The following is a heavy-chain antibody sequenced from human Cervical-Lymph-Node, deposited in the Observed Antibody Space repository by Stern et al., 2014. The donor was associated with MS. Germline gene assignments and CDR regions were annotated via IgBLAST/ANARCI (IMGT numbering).Heavy chain of an antibody. J-gene: IGHJ1*01. Sequence: VQLVESGAEVKKPGESLKISCKGSGYTFATYWIGWGRQMPGKGLEWMGIIYPRDSETRYSPFFQGRVTISVDKSTDTAHLEWSSLKASDTAMYYCARHENSGWYYFEEYFKYWGQGTLVTVSS. V-gene: IGHV5-51*01. CDR1: GYTFATYW. D-gene: IGHD6-19*01. CDR2: IYPRDSET. CDR3: ARHENSGWYYFEEYFKY.